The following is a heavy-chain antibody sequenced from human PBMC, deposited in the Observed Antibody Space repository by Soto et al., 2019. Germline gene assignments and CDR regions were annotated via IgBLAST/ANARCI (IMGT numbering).Heavy chain of an antibody. D-gene: IGHD3-10*01. CDR2: IYYSGST. CDR3: ARDWRLWFGDSRYYYYYGMDV. V-gene: IGHV4-59*01. Sequence: SETLSLTCTFSGGSISSYYWSLIRQPPGKGLEWIGYIYYSGSTNYNPSLKSRVTISVDTSKNQFSLKLSSVTAADTAVYYCARDWRLWFGDSRYYYYYGMDVWGQGTTVTVSS. CDR1: GGSISSYY. J-gene: IGHJ6*02.